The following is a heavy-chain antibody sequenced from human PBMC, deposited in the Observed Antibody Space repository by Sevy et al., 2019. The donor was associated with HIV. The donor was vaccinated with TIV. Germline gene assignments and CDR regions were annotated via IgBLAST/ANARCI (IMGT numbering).Heavy chain of an antibody. CDR3: ARERARHWYFDL. Sequence: GGSLRLSCAASGFTFRNYWMSWVRQAPGKGLEWVANIKQEGNEKYYVDSVKGRFTISRDNAKNSLYLQLNSRRVEDTAVYYCARERARHWYFDLWGRGTLVTVSS. CDR1: GFTFRNYW. V-gene: IGHV3-7*03. CDR2: IKQEGNEK. J-gene: IGHJ2*01.